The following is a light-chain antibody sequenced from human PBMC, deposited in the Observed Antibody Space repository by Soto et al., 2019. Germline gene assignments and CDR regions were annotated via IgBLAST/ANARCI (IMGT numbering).Light chain of an antibody. CDR2: PTS. CDR1: QRVSNNY. V-gene: IGKV3-20*01. Sequence: EIVLTQSPGILSLSPGDGATLSCRASQRVSNNYLAWYQQNPGQAPRLLLYPTSTSASSIPDRFSGSGSGTDFARPITVLEHEDVAVYFCQQYGVSPATFGEGTKVDIK. CDR3: QQYGVSPAT. J-gene: IGKJ4*01.